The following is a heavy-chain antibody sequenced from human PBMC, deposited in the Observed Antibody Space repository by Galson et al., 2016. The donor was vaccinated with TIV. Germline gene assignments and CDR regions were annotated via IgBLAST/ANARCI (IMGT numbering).Heavy chain of an antibody. J-gene: IGHJ3*01. CDR3: AQCAESYGNDAQDV. CDR1: GYMFVSWH. Sequence: SVKVSCKASGYMFVSWHIGWVRVAPGQGLEWMEWISPYSGNTDYAQRIQGRVSMTADTSTRTAYMELRNLRTDDTAVYYCAQCAESYGNDAQDVWGPGTIVTVSS. CDR2: ISPYSGNT. D-gene: IGHD3-16*01. V-gene: IGHV1-18*01.